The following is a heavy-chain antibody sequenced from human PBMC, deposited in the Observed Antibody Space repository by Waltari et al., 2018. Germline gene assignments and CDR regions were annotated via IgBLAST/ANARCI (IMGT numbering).Heavy chain of an antibody. D-gene: IGHD5-18*01. CDR1: GFTFTSYA. J-gene: IGHJ4*02. CDR2: ISGSGGST. V-gene: IGHV3-23*01. CDR3: AKDRRSTGEGTPMVTGY. Sequence: EVQLLESGGGLVQPGGSLRLSCPASGFTFTSYAMSWVRQAPGQGPEWVSAISGSGGSTDYADSVKGRFTISRDNSKNTLYLQMDSLRAEDTAVYYCAKDRRSTGEGTPMVTGYWGQGTLVTVSS.